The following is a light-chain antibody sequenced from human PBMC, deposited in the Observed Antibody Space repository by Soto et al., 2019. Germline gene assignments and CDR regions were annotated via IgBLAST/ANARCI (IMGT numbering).Light chain of an antibody. CDR3: QQRSSWPRT. V-gene: IGKV3-11*01. Sequence: EIVLTQSPATLSLSPGERATLSCRASQSVSSYLAWYQQKPGQVPRLVIYDASNRATGIPGRFSGSGSGTAFTLTISSLEPEDFVVYYCQQRSSWPRTFGQGTKVEIK. J-gene: IGKJ1*01. CDR2: DAS. CDR1: QSVSSY.